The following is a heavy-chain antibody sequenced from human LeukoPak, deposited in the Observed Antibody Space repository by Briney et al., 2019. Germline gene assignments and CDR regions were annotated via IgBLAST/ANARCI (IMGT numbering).Heavy chain of an antibody. CDR3: ARGMLAYCGGDCYSDLDY. V-gene: IGHV1-3*01. CDR1: GYTFTSYA. D-gene: IGHD2-21*02. CDR2: INAGNGNT. J-gene: IGHJ4*02. Sequence: GASVKVSCKASGYTFTSYAMHWVRQAPGQRLEWMGWINAGNGNTKYSQKFQGRVTITADESTSTAYMELSSLRSEDTAVYYCARGMLAYCGGDCYSDLDYWGQGTLVTVSS.